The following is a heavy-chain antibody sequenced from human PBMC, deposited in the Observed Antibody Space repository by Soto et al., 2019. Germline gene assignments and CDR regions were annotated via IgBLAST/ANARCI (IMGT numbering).Heavy chain of an antibody. CDR1: GGSFSGYY. J-gene: IGHJ4*02. Sequence: QVQLQQWGAGLLKPSETLSLTCAVYGGSFSGYYWSWIRQPPGKGLEWIGEINHSGSTNYNPSLKSRVTISVDTSKNQFSLKLSSVTAADTAVYYCARVHSGWYRHFDYWGQGTLVTVSS. CDR2: INHSGST. CDR3: ARVHSGWYRHFDY. V-gene: IGHV4-34*01. D-gene: IGHD6-19*01.